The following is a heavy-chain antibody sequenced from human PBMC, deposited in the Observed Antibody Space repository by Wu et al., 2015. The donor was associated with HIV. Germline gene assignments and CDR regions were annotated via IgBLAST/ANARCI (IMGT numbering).Heavy chain of an antibody. CDR1: GYAFTNYD. V-gene: IGHV1-18*01. CDR3: ARGRHMVRGVIIDLYYYGMDV. CDR2: TSVYIGYT. D-gene: IGHD3-10*01. Sequence: QVQLVQSGAEVKKPGASVMVSCKAFGYAFTNYDISWVRQAPGQGLEWMGSTSVYIGYTKYAQNFQDRVTMTRSTSIRTAYMEVSSLRSEDTAVYYCARGRHMVRGVIIDLYYYGMDVWGPRDHGHRLF. J-gene: IGHJ6*01.